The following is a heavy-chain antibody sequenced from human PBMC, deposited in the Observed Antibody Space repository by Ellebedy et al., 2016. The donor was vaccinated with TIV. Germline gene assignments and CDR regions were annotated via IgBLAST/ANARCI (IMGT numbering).Heavy chain of an antibody. V-gene: IGHV3-21*05. D-gene: IGHD4-23*01. Sequence: GGSLRLXCAASGFTFSQYSMHWVRQAPGKGLEWVAYITMSGTYTHYADSAKGRFTISRDNAKNLLYLQMHSLSAEDTAIYYCAREGRHYGGNSGIDYWGQGTLVTVSS. CDR2: ITMSGTYT. J-gene: IGHJ4*02. CDR1: GFTFSQYS. CDR3: AREGRHYGGNSGIDY.